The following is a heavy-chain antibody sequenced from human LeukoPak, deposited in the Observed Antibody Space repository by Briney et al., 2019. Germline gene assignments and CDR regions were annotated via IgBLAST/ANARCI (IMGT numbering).Heavy chain of an antibody. D-gene: IGHD6-19*01. V-gene: IGHV1-18*04. Sequence: ASVKVSCKASGYTSTSYGISCVRQAPGQGLEWMGWISAYNGNTNYAQKLQGRVTMTTDTSTSTAYMELRSLRSDDTAVYYCARDDRGGKYSSGWYGYWGQGTLVTVSS. CDR2: ISAYNGNT. J-gene: IGHJ4*02. CDR1: GYTSTSYG. CDR3: ARDDRGGKYSSGWYGY.